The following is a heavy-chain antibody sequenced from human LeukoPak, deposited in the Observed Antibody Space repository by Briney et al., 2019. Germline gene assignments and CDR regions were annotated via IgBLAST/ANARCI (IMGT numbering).Heavy chain of an antibody. Sequence: SETLSLTCTVSGGSISSYYWSWIRQPPGKGLEWIGYIYYSGSTNYNPSLKSRVTISVDTSKNQFSLKLSSVTAADTAVYYCARLKADYALDYWGQGTLVTVSS. V-gene: IGHV4-59*08. J-gene: IGHJ4*02. CDR3: ARLKADYALDY. CDR2: IYYSGST. CDR1: GGSISSYY. D-gene: IGHD4-17*01.